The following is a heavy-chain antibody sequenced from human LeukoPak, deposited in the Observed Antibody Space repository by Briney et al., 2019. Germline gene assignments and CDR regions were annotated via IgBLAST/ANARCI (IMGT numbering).Heavy chain of an antibody. V-gene: IGHV3-23*01. CDR1: GFTFSSYG. CDR3: ARGDILTGWGYYYMDV. CDR2: ISGRGGST. Sequence: GALRLSCAASGFTFSSYGMSWVRQAPGKGLEWVSAISGRGGSTYYADSVKGRFTISRDNSKNTLYLQMNSLRAEDTAAYYCARGDILTGWGYYYMDVWGKGTTVTISS. D-gene: IGHD3-9*01. J-gene: IGHJ6*03.